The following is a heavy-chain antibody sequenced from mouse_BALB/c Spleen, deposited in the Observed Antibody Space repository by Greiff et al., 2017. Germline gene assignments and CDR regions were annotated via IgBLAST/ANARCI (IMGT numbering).Heavy chain of an antibody. CDR2: IFPGTGTT. D-gene: IGHD4-1*01. CDR1: GYTFTSYW. V-gene: IGHV1S132*01. CDR3: ARGGNWDGFAY. J-gene: IGHJ3*01. Sequence: VQLQQSGAELVKPGASVKLSCKTSGYTFTSYWIQWVKQRPGQGLGWIGEIFPGTGTTYYNEKFKGKATLTIDTSSSTAYMQLSSLTSEDSAVYFCARGGNWDGFAYWGQGTLVTVSA.